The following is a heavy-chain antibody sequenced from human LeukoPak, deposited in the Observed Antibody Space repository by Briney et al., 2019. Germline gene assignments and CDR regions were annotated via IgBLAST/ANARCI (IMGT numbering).Heavy chain of an antibody. CDR2: IYSGGST. V-gene: IGHV3-53*01. Sequence: PGGSLRLSCAASGFTVSSNYMSWVRQAPGKGLEWVSVIYSGGSTYYADSVKGRFTISRDNSKNTLYLQMNSLRAEDTAVYYCAKDRTYYYDSSDWFDPWGQGTLVTVSS. CDR3: AKDRTYYYDSSDWFDP. D-gene: IGHD3-22*01. J-gene: IGHJ5*02. CDR1: GFTVSSNY.